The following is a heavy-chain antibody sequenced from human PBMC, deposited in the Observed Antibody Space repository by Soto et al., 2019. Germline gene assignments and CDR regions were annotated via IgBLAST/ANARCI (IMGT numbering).Heavy chain of an antibody. D-gene: IGHD3-22*01. CDR1: GGSFSGYY. Sequence: PSETLPLTCAVYGGSFSGYYWSWIRQPPGKGLEWIGEINHSGSTNYNPSLKSRVTISVDTSKNQFSLKLSSVTAADTAVYYCARGHSFYDSRGYLFDYWGPGTLVTVS. CDR2: INHSGST. CDR3: ARGHSFYDSRGYLFDY. J-gene: IGHJ4*02. V-gene: IGHV4-34*01.